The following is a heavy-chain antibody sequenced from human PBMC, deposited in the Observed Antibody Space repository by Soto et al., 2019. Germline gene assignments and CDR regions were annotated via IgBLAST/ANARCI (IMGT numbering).Heavy chain of an antibody. V-gene: IGHV3-7*05. CDR2: LDQGGGEK. D-gene: IGHD1-26*01. Sequence: GGSLRLSCAASEFSFSDYWMAWVRQAPGKGLEWVANLDQGGGEKHYVDSVKGRFTISRDNAKNSLYLQMNNLRAEDTAVYYCANCPLGKRRDAFDIWGQGTMVTVSS. CDR3: ANCPLGKRRDAFDI. CDR1: EFSFSDYW. J-gene: IGHJ3*02.